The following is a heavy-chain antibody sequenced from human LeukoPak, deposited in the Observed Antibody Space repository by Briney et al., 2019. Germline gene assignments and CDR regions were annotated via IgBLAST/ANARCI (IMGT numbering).Heavy chain of an antibody. CDR2: INSDGSST. V-gene: IGHV3-74*01. Sequence: GGSPRLSCAASGFTFSSYWMHWVRQAPGKGLVWVSRINSDGSSTSYADSVKGRFTISRDNAKNTLYLQMNSLRAEDTAVYYCARDYDWNYKFYGMDVWGQGTTVTVSS. D-gene: IGHD1-20*01. J-gene: IGHJ6*02. CDR3: ARDYDWNYKFYGMDV. CDR1: GFTFSSYW.